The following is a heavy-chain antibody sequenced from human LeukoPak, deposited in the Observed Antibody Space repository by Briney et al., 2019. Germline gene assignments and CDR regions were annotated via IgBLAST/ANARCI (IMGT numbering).Heavy chain of an antibody. CDR3: ARLVATTGRLYFDY. J-gene: IGHJ4*02. CDR2: IYSGGNT. CDR1: GFTVSSNY. V-gene: IGHV3-53*01. Sequence: GGSLRLSCAASGFTVSSNYMGWVRQAPGKGLEYVSVIYSGGNTYYAGSVKGRFTVSRDNSKNTVYLQMNSLRAEDTAVFYCARLVATTGRLYFDYWGQGNLVTVSS. D-gene: IGHD1-1*01.